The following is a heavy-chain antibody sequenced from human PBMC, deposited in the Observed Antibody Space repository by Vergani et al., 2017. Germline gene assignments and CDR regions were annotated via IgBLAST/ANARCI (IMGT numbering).Heavy chain of an antibody. J-gene: IGHJ6*02. D-gene: IGHD5-18*01. Sequence: QVQLVESGGGVVQPGGSLRLSCAASGFSFSSFGFHWVRQAPGKGLEWVAFIHYDGSHEYYIDSVKGRFTISRDNAKNSLYLQMNSLRAEDTAVYYCARYGYSYAAASWDPEYYGMDVWGQGTTVTVSS. V-gene: IGHV3-30*02. CDR3: ARYGYSYAAASWDPEYYGMDV. CDR2: IHYDGSHE. CDR1: GFSFSSFG.